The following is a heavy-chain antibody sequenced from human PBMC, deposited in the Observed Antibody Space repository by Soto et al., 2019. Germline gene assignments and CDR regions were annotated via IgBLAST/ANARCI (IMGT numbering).Heavy chain of an antibody. CDR1: GYTFTSYA. D-gene: IGHD3-22*01. Sequence: ASVKVSCKASGYTFTSYAMHWLRQAPGQRLERMGWINAGNGNTKYSQKFQGRVTITRDTSASTAYMEVSSLRSEDTAVYYCARAAYYYDSSGYYPGDYWGQGSRVTVSS. J-gene: IGHJ4*02. CDR2: INAGNGNT. V-gene: IGHV1-3*01. CDR3: ARAAYYYDSSGYYPGDY.